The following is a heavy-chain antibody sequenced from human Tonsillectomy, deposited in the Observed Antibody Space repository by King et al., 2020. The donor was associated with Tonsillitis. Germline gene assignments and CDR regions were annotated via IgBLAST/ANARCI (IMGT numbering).Heavy chain of an antibody. Sequence: VQLVESGAEVKKPGESLRISCKASGYNFTNYWITWVRQMPGKGLEWVGRIDPSDSYNRYSLSLQGHVTISVDSSISTAYLQWSGLMASDTAIYYCARRSPFDAFDIWGQGTMVTLSS. CDR1: GYNFTNYW. V-gene: IGHV5-10-1*03. J-gene: IGHJ3*02. CDR2: IDPSDSYN. CDR3: ARRSPFDAFDI.